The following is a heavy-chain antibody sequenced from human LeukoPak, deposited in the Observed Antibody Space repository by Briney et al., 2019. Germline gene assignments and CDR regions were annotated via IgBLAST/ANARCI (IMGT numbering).Heavy chain of an antibody. V-gene: IGHV3-21*01. CDR3: ANLWFGELSSAGPYYYYGMDV. Sequence: GGSLRLSCAASGFTFSSYSMNWVRQAPGKGLEWVSSISSSSSYIYYADSVEGRFTISRDNAKNSLYLQMNSLRAEDTAVYYCANLWFGELSSAGPYYYYGMDVWGKGTTVTVSS. J-gene: IGHJ6*04. CDR1: GFTFSSYS. D-gene: IGHD3-10*01. CDR2: ISSSSSYI.